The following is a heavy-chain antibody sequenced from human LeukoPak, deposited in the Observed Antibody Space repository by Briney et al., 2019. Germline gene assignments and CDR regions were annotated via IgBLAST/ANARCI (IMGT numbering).Heavy chain of an antibody. J-gene: IGHJ1*01. Sequence: SETLSLTCTVSGDPISGYFWSWIRQTPGKGLEWIGYVHCSGATNYNPSLKSRVTMSVDTSKDQFSLKLNSVNAADTAMYYCARHRSPLESFHHWGQGTLVTVSS. CDR1: GDPISGYF. CDR3: ARHRSPLESFHH. D-gene: IGHD3-3*01. CDR2: VHCSGAT. V-gene: IGHV4-59*08.